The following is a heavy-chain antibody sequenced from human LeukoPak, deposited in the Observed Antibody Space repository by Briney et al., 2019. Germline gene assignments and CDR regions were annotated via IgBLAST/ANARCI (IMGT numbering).Heavy chain of an antibody. CDR2: ISYDGSNK. V-gene: IGHV3-30*04. CDR1: GFTFSSYA. Sequence: PGRSLRLSCAASGFTFSSYAMHWVRQAPGKGLEWVAVISYDGSNKYYADSVKGRFTISRDNSKNTLYLQMNSLRAEDTAVYYCARSGSYSLPYFDYWGQGTLVTVSS. D-gene: IGHD1-26*01. CDR3: ARSGSYSLPYFDY. J-gene: IGHJ4*02.